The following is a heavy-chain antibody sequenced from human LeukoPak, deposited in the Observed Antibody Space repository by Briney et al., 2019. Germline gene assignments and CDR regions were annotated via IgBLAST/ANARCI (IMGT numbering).Heavy chain of an antibody. J-gene: IGHJ4*02. V-gene: IGHV3-23*01. Sequence: PGGSLRLSCAASGFTFSSYEMNWVRQAPGKGLEWVSALTGSGGGTYYADSVKGRFTISRDNSKNTMYLQMNSLRAEDTAVYYCAKEAVEYFDYWGQGNLVTVSS. CDR1: GFTFSSYE. CDR2: LTGSGGGT. CDR3: AKEAVEYFDY.